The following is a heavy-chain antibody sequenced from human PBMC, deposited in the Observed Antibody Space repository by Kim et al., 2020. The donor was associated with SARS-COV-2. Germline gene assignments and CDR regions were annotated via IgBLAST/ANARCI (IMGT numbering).Heavy chain of an antibody. D-gene: IGHD2-2*01. CDR3: AKDPVVRAAAIRWFDP. CDR1: GFTFSSYA. V-gene: IGHV3-23*01. J-gene: IGHJ5*02. Sequence: RGSLRLSCAASGFTFSSYAMSWVRQAPGKGLEWVSAISGSGGSTYYADSVKGRFTISRDNSKNTLYLQMNSLRAEDTAVYYCAKDPVVRAAAIRWFDPWGQGTLVTVSS. CDR2: ISGSGGST.